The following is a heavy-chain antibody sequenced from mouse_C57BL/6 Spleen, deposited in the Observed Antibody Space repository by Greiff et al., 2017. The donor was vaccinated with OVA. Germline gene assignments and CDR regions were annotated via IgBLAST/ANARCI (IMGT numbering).Heavy chain of an antibody. J-gene: IGHJ3*01. Sequence: QVQLKQPGAELVMPGASVKMSCKASGYTFTSYWMHWVKQRPGQGLEWIGEIDPSDSYTNYNQKFKGKSTLTVDKSSSTAYMQLSSLTAEDAAVYYCARSYGSSPGFAYWGQGTLVTVSA. D-gene: IGHD1-1*01. V-gene: IGHV1-69*01. CDR3: ARSYGSSPGFAY. CDR2: IDPSDSYT. CDR1: GYTFTSYW.